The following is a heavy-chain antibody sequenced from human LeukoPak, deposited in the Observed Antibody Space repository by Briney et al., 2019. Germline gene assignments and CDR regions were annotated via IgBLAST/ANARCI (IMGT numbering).Heavy chain of an antibody. CDR3: ARESMIVVVITPSYYFDY. CDR2: ISSSGSYI. J-gene: IGHJ4*02. Sequence: GGSLRLSCAASGFTFSSYSMNWVRQAPGKGLEWVSSISSSGSYIYYADSVKGRFTISRDNAKNSLYLQMNSLRAEDTAVYYCARESMIVVVITPSYYFDYWGQGTLVTVSS. V-gene: IGHV3-21*01. CDR1: GFTFSSYS. D-gene: IGHD3-22*01.